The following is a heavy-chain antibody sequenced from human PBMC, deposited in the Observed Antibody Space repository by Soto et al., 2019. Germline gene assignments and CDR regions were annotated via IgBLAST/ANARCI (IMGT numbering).Heavy chain of an antibody. CDR3: AGSAAIDILTGSPFDNYSYMDV. CDR1: GGSISSYY. Sequence: ETLSLTCTVSGGSISSYYWSWIRQPPGKGLEWIGYIYYSGSTNYNPSLKSRVTISVDTSKNQFSLKLSSVTAADTAVYYCAGSAAIDILTGSPFDNYSYMDVWGKGTPVTVS. D-gene: IGHD3-9*01. CDR2: IYYSGST. V-gene: IGHV4-59*08. J-gene: IGHJ6*03.